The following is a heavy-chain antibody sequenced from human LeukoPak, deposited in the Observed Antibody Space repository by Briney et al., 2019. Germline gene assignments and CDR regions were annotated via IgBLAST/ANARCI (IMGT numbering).Heavy chain of an antibody. CDR2: ISHDGSNT. D-gene: IGHD5-12*01. V-gene: IGHV3-30*18. CDR1: GLTFSRSA. J-gene: IGHJ4*02. CDR3: AKEMKPWMHFDY. Sequence: GGSLRLSCAASGLTFSRSAVHWVRKAPGKGLEWVAVISHDGSNTDYTDSVKGRFTISRDNSKNTLYLQMNSLRAEDTAVYYCAKEMKPWMHFDYWGQGTLVTVSS.